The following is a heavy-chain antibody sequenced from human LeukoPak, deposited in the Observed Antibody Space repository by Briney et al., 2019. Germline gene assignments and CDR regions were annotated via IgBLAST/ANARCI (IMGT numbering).Heavy chain of an antibody. CDR2: IIPIFGIA. V-gene: IGHV1-69*04. CDR3: ARLDWYDSSGQGY. CDR1: GGTFGSYA. J-gene: IGHJ4*02. Sequence: SVKVSCKASGGTFGSYAISWVRQAPGQGLEWMGRIIPIFGIANYAQKFQGRVTITADKSTSTAYMELSSLRSEDTAVYYCARLDWYDSSGQGYWGQGTLVTVSS. D-gene: IGHD3-22*01.